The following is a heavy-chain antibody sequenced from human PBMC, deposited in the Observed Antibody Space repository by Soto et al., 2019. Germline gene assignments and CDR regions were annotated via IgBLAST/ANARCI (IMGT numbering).Heavy chain of an antibody. CDR3: ARDQGGSYYSAGTDAFDI. J-gene: IGHJ3*02. D-gene: IGHD1-26*01. CDR2: IYSGGST. V-gene: IGHV3-53*01. Sequence: EVQLVESGGGLIQPGGSLRLSCAASGFTVSSNYMSWVRQAPGKGLEWVSVIYSGGSTYYADSVKGRFTISRDNSKNTLYLQMNSLRAEDTAVYYCARDQGGSYYSAGTDAFDIWGQGTMVTVSS. CDR1: GFTVSSNY.